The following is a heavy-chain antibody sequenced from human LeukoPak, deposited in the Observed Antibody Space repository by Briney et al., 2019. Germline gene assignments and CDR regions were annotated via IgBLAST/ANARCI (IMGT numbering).Heavy chain of an antibody. CDR3: AKDRDTAMADY. V-gene: IGHV3-30*18. CDR2: ISYDGSNK. Sequence: GGSLRLSCAASGFTFSSYGMHWVRQAPGMGLEWVAVISYDGSNKCYADSVKGRFTISRDNSKNTLYLQMNSLRAEDTAVYYCAKDRDTAMADYWGQGTLVTVSS. CDR1: GFTFSSYG. J-gene: IGHJ4*02. D-gene: IGHD5-18*01.